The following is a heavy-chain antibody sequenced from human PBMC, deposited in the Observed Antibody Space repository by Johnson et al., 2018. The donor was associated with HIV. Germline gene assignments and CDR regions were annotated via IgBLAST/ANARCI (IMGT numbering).Heavy chain of an antibody. V-gene: IGHV3-38-3*01. CDR3: ARGDREIWFGGVIAPGAFDI. CDR1: GFTVSSNE. Sequence: VQLVESRGVLVQPGGSLRLSCAASGFTVSSNEMSWVRQAPGKGLELVSSISGGSTYYADSRTGRFTISRDNSKNTLYLQMNSLRAEDTAVYYCARGDREIWFGGVIAPGAFDIWGQGTMVTVSS. J-gene: IGHJ3*02. CDR2: ISGGST. D-gene: IGHD3-16*02.